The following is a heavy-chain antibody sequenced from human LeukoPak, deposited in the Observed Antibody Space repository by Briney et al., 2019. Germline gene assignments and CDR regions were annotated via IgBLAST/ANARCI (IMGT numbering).Heavy chain of an antibody. D-gene: IGHD1-7*01. V-gene: IGHV4-34*01. CDR1: GGSFSGYY. Sequence: MSSETLSLTCAVYGGSFSGYYWSWIRQPPGKGLEWIGEINHSGSTNYNPSLKSRVTISVDTSKNQFSLKLSSVTAADTAVYYCASDSGTSGFDYWGQGTLVTVSS. CDR2: INHSGST. CDR3: ASDSGTSGFDY. J-gene: IGHJ4*02.